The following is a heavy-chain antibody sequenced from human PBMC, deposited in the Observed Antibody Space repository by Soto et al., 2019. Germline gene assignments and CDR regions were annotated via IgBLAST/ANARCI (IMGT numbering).Heavy chain of an antibody. V-gene: IGHV3-7*01. J-gene: IGHJ4*02. CDR3: ARGSQYCSGGSCAPIDY. D-gene: IGHD2-15*01. Sequence: GGSLRLSCAASGFTFSSYWMSWVRQAPGKGLEWVANIKQDGSEKYYVDSVKGRFTISRDNAKNSLYLQMNSLRAEDTAVYYCARGSQYCSGGSCAPIDYWGQGTLVTVSS. CDR2: IKQDGSEK. CDR1: GFTFSSYW.